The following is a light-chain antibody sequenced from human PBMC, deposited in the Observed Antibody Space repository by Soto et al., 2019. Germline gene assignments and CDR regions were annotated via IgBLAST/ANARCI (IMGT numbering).Light chain of an antibody. V-gene: IGKV3-11*01. J-gene: IGKJ4*01. CDR2: DTS. CDR1: QSVSSY. CDR3: QQRYDWPLT. Sequence: ESVLTQSPATLSLSPGERGTLSCRASQSVSSYLAWYQQKPGQAPRLLIYDTSSRATGIPARFSGSGSGTDFTLTISSLEPEDFAVYYCQQRYDWPLTFGGGTKVDIK.